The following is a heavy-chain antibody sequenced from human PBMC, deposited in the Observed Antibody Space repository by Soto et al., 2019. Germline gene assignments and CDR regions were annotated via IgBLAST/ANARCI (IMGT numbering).Heavy chain of an antibody. CDR1: GYTFTNYA. CDR2: INAGNGNT. J-gene: IGHJ6*03. D-gene: IGHD2-2*01. Sequence: VKVSCKASGYTFTNYAVHWVRQAPGQRLEWMGWINAGNGNTRYSQKFQGRVTITRDTSARTAYMELSSLRSEDTAVYYCARGHLAVVPVASWYFYMDVWGKGTTVTVSS. CDR3: ARGHLAVVPVASWYFYMDV. V-gene: IGHV1-3*01.